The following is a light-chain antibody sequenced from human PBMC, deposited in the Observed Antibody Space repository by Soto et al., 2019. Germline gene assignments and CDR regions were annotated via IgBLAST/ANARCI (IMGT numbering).Light chain of an antibody. CDR1: QSVSSDF. CDR2: AAA. V-gene: IGKV3-20*01. CDR3: QQYCDSPPT. Sequence: IVLTQSPGTLSLSPGERATLSCMASQSVSSDFFAWYQQKPGQPLRLLIYAAASRATGIPDRFSGSGSATDFTLTISRLEPEDFAVYYCQQYCDSPPTFGRGTKVEMK. J-gene: IGKJ2*01.